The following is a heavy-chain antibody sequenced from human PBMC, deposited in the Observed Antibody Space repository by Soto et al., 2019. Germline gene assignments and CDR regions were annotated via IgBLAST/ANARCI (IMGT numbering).Heavy chain of an antibody. Sequence: ASVKVSCKASGYTFTSYAMHWVRQAPGQRLEWMGWINAGNGNTKYSQKFQGRVTITRDTSASTAYMELSSLRSEDTAVYYCARDSRLYCANGVCPLPYWGQGTLVTVSS. J-gene: IGHJ4*02. CDR1: GYTFTSYA. D-gene: IGHD2-8*01. V-gene: IGHV1-3*01. CDR2: INAGNGNT. CDR3: ARDSRLYCANGVCPLPY.